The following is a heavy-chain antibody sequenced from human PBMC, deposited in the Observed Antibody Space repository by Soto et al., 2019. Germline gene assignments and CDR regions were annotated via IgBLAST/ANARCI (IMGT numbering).Heavy chain of an antibody. CDR1: GGSIRSYY. D-gene: IGHD3-9*01. J-gene: IGHJ4*02. CDR3: ARGSRYFDWLPDY. CDR2: IHSSGSI. V-gene: IGHV4-4*07. Sequence: ASETLSLTXSVSGGSIRSYYWSWIRQPAGKGLEWIGRIHSSGSINYNPSLKSRVTLSVDTSKNQFSLNLTLVTAADTAVYYCARGSRYFDWLPDYWGQGILVTV.